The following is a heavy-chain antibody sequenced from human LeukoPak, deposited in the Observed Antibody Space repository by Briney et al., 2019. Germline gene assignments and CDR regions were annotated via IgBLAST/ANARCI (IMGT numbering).Heavy chain of an antibody. J-gene: IGHJ4*02. CDR1: GYTFTSYY. V-gene: IGHV1-46*01. D-gene: IGHD5-24*01. CDR2: INPSGGST. Sequence: GASVKVSCKASGYTFTSYYMHWVRQAPGQGLEWMGIINPSGGSTSYAQKFQGRVTMTRDTSTSTVYMKLSSLRSEDTAVYYCARDGRDGYNTYYFDYWGQGTLVTVSS. CDR3: ARDGRDGYNTYYFDY.